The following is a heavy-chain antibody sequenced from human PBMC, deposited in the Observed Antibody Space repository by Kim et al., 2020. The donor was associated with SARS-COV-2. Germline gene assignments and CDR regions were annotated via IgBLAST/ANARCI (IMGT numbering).Heavy chain of an antibody. J-gene: IGHJ6*02. Sequence: ASVKVSCKASGYTFTSYGISWVRQAPGQGLEWMGWISAYNGNTNYAQKLQGRVTMTTDTSTSTAYMELRSLRSDDTSVYYCARLDYYDSSGYSFGMDVWGQGTPVTVSS. CDR1: GYTFTSYG. D-gene: IGHD3-22*01. V-gene: IGHV1-18*04. CDR2: ISAYNGNT. CDR3: ARLDYYDSSGYSFGMDV.